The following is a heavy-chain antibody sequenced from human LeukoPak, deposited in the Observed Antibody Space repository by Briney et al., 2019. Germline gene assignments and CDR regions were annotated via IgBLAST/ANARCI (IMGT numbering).Heavy chain of an antibody. CDR3: ASQSDSYGLPSDH. V-gene: IGHV3-30*04. CDR1: GFTFSNYA. CDR2: ISFDGSDK. Sequence: GGSLRLSCAASGFTFSNYAMHWVRQAPGMGLQWVAVISFDGSDKYYRDSVKGRFTISRDNSRNTVYLQIDSVRIEDTAIYYCASQSDSYGLPSDHWGQGTLVSVSS. D-gene: IGHD5-18*01. J-gene: IGHJ4*02.